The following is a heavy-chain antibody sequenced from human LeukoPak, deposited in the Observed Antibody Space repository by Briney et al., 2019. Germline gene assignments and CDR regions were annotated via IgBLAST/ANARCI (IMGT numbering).Heavy chain of an antibody. CDR2: IRSDGSDK. Sequence: PGRSLRLSCAASGFTFSGYDMHWVRQAPGKGLEWVALIRSDGSDKYYEDSVKGRFTISRDNSKNTLFLQMNSLRAEDTAVYYCAKDIAAAGGPCAYWGRGTLVTVSS. J-gene: IGHJ4*02. CDR1: GFTFSGYD. D-gene: IGHD6-13*01. V-gene: IGHV3-33*06. CDR3: AKDIAAAGGPCAY.